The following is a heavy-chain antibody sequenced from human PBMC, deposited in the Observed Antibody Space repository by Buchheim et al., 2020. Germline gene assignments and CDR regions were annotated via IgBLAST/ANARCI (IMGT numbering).Heavy chain of an antibody. CDR3: ATGGLRVDY. D-gene: IGHD3-3*01. CDR1: GFSFSSYA. CDR2: ISSSGGST. J-gene: IGHJ4*02. V-gene: IGHV3-23*01. Sequence: EVQLLESGGGFVQPGGSLRLSCAASGFSFSSYAMTWVRQAPGKGLEWVSTISSSGGSTYYADSVKGRFTVSKDSTKNTLYPQMNSLRTEDTAIYYCATGGLRVDYWGQGT.